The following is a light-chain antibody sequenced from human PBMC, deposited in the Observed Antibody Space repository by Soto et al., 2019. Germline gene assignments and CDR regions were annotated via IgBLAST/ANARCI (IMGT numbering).Light chain of an antibody. CDR3: AAWDDTLNGPV. Sequence: QSVLTQPPSVSATPGQRVTISCSGSSSNIGSNSVNWYRQLPGTTPKVLIYSNIQRPPGVPDRFSGSKSGTSASLAISGLQSEDEADYYCAAWDDTLNGPVFGGGTKVTVL. CDR2: SNI. CDR1: SSNIGSNS. J-gene: IGLJ3*02. V-gene: IGLV1-44*01.